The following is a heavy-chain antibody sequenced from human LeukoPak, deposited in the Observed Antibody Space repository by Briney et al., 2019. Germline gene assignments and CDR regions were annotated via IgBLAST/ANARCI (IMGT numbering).Heavy chain of an antibody. D-gene: IGHD1-14*01. Sequence: SETLSLTCTVSGGSISNYYWSWIRQPPGKGLEWIGFISSSGSTNYNPSLKSRVTISVDTSKNQFSLKLNSVTAADTAVYCCARDRNRIGFDPWGQGTLVTVSS. V-gene: IGHV4-59*01. CDR3: ARDRNRIGFDP. CDR2: ISSSGST. J-gene: IGHJ5*02. CDR1: GGSISNYY.